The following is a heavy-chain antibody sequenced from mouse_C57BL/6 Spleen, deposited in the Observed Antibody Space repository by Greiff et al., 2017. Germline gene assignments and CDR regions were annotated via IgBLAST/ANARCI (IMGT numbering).Heavy chain of an antibody. J-gene: IGHJ1*03. D-gene: IGHD1-1*01. CDR1: GYTFTEYT. CDR2: FYPGSGSI. V-gene: IGHV1-62-2*01. Sequence: VQLQQSGAELVKPGASVKLSCKASGYTFTEYTIHWVKQRSEQGLEWIGWFYPGSGSIKYNEKFKDKATLTADKSSSTVYMELSRLTSEDSAVYFCARHEEGYYGSSYDWYFDVWGTGTTVTVSS. CDR3: ARHEEGYYGSSYDWYFDV.